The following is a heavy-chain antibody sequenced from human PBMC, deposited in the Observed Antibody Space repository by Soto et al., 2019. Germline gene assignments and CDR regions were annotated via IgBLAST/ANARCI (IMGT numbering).Heavy chain of an antibody. CDR1: GGTFSIYA. Sequence: SVKVSRKASGGTFSIYAISWVLQAPEQGLEWMRGIIPIFGTANYAQKFQGRVTITAAESTSTAYMELSSLRSEDTAVYSCASHYESVVLHHYFQHWGKGNLVXVSS. CDR2: IIPIFGTA. V-gene: IGHV1-69*13. CDR3: ASHYESVVLHHYFQH. D-gene: IGHD3-3*01. J-gene: IGHJ1*01.